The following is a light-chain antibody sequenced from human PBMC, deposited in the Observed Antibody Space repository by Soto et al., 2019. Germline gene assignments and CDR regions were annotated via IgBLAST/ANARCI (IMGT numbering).Light chain of an antibody. V-gene: IGLV2-23*02. Sequence: QSVLPQPASVSGSPGQSITISCTGTTTDIGNYNLVSWYQLVPGKAPKFIIFEVSKRPSGVSDRFSGSKSGNTASLTISGLQADDEADYYCCSYAGTVAYVFGTGTKVTVL. CDR3: CSYAGTVAYV. J-gene: IGLJ1*01. CDR2: EVS. CDR1: TTDIGNYNL.